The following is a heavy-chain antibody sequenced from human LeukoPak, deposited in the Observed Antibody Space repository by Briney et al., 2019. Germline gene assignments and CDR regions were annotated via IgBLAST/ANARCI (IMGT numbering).Heavy chain of an antibody. CDR1: GFTFSSYA. CDR3: ARSGGRWLQSPLDY. Sequence: PGGSLRLSCAASGFTFSSYAMHWVRQAPGKGLEYVSAISSNGGSTYYANSVKGRFTISRDNSKNTLYLQMSSLRAEDMAVYYCARSGGRWLQSPLDYWGQGTLVTVSS. V-gene: IGHV3-64*01. J-gene: IGHJ4*02. D-gene: IGHD5-24*01. CDR2: ISSNGGST.